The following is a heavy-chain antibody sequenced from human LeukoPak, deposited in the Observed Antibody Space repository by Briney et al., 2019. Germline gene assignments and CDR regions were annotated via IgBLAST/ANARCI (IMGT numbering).Heavy chain of an antibody. D-gene: IGHD5-24*01. J-gene: IGHJ4*02. CDR2: ISASGGDT. Sequence: GGSLRLSCAASGLTFSSYAMSWVRQAPGKGLEWVSGISASGGDTNYADSVTGRFTISRDNSKNTLYLQMNNLRAEDTAVYYCAKSNGVDRNGYNSDYFDYWGQGTLVTVSS. CDR1: GLTFSSYA. CDR3: AKSNGVDRNGYNSDYFDY. V-gene: IGHV3-23*01.